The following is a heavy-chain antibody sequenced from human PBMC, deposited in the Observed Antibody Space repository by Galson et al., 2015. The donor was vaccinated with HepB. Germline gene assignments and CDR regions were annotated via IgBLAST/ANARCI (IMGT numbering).Heavy chain of an antibody. Sequence: SCKASGYTFTSYGISWVRQAPGKGLEWVSVIYSGGSTYYADSVKGRFTISRDNSKNTLYLQMNSLRAEDTAVYYCARDPYGMDVWGQGTTVTVSS. V-gene: IGHV3-53*01. CDR1: GYTFTSYG. J-gene: IGHJ6*02. CDR2: IYSGGST. CDR3: ARDPYGMDV.